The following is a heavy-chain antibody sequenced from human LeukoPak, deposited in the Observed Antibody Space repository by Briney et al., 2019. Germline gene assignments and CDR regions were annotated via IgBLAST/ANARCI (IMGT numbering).Heavy chain of an antibody. CDR3: AKGSGYYYYYMDV. CDR1: GFTFSSYG. V-gene: IGHV3-33*06. J-gene: IGHJ6*03. CDR2: IWYDGSNE. Sequence: GRSLRLSCAASGFTFSSYGMHWVRQAPGQGLEWVSLIWYDGSNEYYADSVKGRFTISRDNSKNTLYLQMNNVRAEDTAVYYCAKGSGYYYYYMDVWGKGTTVTVSS. D-gene: IGHD6-25*01.